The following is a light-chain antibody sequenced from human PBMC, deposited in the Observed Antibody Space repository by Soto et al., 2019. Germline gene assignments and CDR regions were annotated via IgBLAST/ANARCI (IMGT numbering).Light chain of an antibody. J-gene: IGKJ5*01. V-gene: IGKV1-12*01. Sequence: DIQMTHSPRAGSASVGGRGTITCRASECVGTWLAWYQQKPGKAPTLLIHGASSLQSGVPPRYSGSGYGTDFTLTISSLQPEDFATYYCQQANSFPITFGQGTRLEMK. CDR1: ECVGTW. CDR2: GAS. CDR3: QQANSFPIT.